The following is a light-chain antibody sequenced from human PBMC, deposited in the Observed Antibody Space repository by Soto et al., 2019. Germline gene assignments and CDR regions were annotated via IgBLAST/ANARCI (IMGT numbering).Light chain of an antibody. CDR1: QSISSW. Sequence: DIQMTQSPSTLSATAGDRVTITCRASQSISSWLAWYQHKPGKAPKLLIYDASNLDSGVPSRFSGSGSGTDFTLTISSLQPEDFGTYYCQQSYSTPFTFAPGTKVDI. J-gene: IGKJ3*01. V-gene: IGKV1-5*01. CDR3: QQSYSTPFT. CDR2: DAS.